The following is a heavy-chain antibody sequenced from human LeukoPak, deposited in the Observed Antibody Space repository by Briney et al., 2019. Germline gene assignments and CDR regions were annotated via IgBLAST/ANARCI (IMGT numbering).Heavy chain of an antibody. CDR3: ARSENYYDSSGYYDY. CDR2: INPNSGGT. D-gene: IGHD3-22*01. Sequence: ASVKVSCKASGYTFTGYYMHWVRQAPGQGLEWMGWINPNSGGTNYAQKFQGRVTMTRDTSISTAYMEPSSLRSEDTAVYYCARSENYYDSSGYYDYWGQGTLVTVSS. V-gene: IGHV1-2*02. CDR1: GYTFTGYY. J-gene: IGHJ4*02.